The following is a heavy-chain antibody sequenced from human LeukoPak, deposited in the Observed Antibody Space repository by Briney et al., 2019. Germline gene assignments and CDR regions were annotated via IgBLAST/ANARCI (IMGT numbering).Heavy chain of an antibody. V-gene: IGHV3-30*09. CDR1: GFIFSRHA. J-gene: IGHJ4*02. D-gene: IGHD2-2*01. CDR3: ARANGLRYEPSTFDY. Sequence: GRSLRLSCAASGFIFSRHAMHWVRQAPGKGLEWVAVISYDGSNKYSTASVKGRFAVPRDNSRNTLSLQMNSLRPEDTAVYYCARANGLRYEPSTFDYWGQGTLVTVSS. CDR2: ISYDGSNK.